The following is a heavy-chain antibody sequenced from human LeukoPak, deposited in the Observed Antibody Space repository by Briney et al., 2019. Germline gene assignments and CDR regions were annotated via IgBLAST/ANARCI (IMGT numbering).Heavy chain of an antibody. CDR3: AKDGNWVYYYGMDV. J-gene: IGHJ6*02. CDR2: ISGSGGST. V-gene: IGHV3-23*01. CDR1: GFTLSSYA. Sequence: GGSLRLSCAASGFTLSSYAMSWVRQAPGKGLEWVSAISGSGGSTYYADSVKGRFTISRDNSKNTLYLQMNSLRAEDTAVYYCAKDGNWVYYYGMDVWGQGTTVTVSS. D-gene: IGHD4-23*01.